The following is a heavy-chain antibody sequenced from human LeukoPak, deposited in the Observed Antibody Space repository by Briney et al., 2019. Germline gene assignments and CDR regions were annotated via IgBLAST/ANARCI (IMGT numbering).Heavy chain of an antibody. D-gene: IGHD4-17*01. CDR2: ISAYNGNT. Sequence: ASVKVSCKASGYTFTSYGISWVRQAPGQGLEWMGWISAYNGNTNYAQKLQDRVTMTTDTSTSTAYMELRSLRSDDTAVYYCARGLRGEGFDYADYWGQGTLVTVSS. CDR1: GYTFTSYG. CDR3: ARGLRGEGFDYADY. V-gene: IGHV1-18*01. J-gene: IGHJ4*02.